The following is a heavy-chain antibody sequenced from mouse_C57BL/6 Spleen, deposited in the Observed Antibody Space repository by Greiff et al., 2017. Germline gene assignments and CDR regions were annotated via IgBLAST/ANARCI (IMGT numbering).Heavy chain of an antibody. D-gene: IGHD4-1*01. CDR1: GYAFSSSW. V-gene: IGHV1-82*01. CDR2: IYPGDGDT. Sequence: QVQLKESGPELVKPGASVKISCKASGYAFSSSWMNWVKQRPGKGLEWIGRIYPGDGDTNYNGKFKGKATLTADKSSSTAYMQLSSLTSEDSAVYFCASLSNWDGTYWGQGTLVTVSA. J-gene: IGHJ3*01. CDR3: ASLSNWDGTY.